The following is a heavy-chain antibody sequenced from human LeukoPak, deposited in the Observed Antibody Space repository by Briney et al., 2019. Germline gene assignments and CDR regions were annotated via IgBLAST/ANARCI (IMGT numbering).Heavy chain of an antibody. CDR3: ARQRGDDGFDF. Sequence: ASVTVSCKASGYIFTSYGITWVRQAPGQGLEWMGWSSAYNGKPDYAHNLRARFKMTTDTSTSTAYMELRSLRSDDTAMYYYARQRGDDGFDFWGQGTLVTVSS. D-gene: IGHD4-17*01. J-gene: IGHJ4*02. V-gene: IGHV1-18*01. CDR1: GYIFTSYG. CDR2: SSAYNGKP.